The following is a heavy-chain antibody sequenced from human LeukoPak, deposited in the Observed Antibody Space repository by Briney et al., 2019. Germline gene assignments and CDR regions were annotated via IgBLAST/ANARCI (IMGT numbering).Heavy chain of an antibody. CDR3: ARDGGYCSSTSCYSGNWFDP. CDR1: GYTFTGYY. V-gene: IGHV1-18*04. D-gene: IGHD2-2*02. Sequence: ASVKVSCKTSGYTFTGYYIHWVRQAPGQGLEWMGWISAYNGNTNYAQKLQGRVTMTTDTSTSTAYMELRSLRSDDTAVYYCARDGGYCSSTSCYSGNWFDPWGQGTLVTVSS. J-gene: IGHJ5*02. CDR2: ISAYNGNT.